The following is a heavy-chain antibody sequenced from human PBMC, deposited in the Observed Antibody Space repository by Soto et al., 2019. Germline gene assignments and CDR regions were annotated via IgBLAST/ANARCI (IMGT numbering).Heavy chain of an antibody. CDR2: IDWDDDK. CDR3: ARIRGCVSVAGIPDYYYGMDV. J-gene: IGHJ6*02. V-gene: IGHV2-70*01. CDR1: GFSLSTSGMC. D-gene: IGHD6-19*01. Sequence: SGPTLVNPTQTLTLTCTFSGFSLSTSGMCVSWIRQPPGKALEWLALIDWDDDKYYSTSLKTRLTISKDTSKNQVVLTMTNMDPVDTATYYCARIRGCVSVAGIPDYYYGMDVWGQGTTVTVSS.